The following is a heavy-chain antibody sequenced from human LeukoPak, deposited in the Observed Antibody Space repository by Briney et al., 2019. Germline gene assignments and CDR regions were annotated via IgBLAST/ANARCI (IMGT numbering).Heavy chain of an antibody. Sequence: APVKVSCKASGYTFTGWYMHWVRQAPGQELEWMGWIKPNSGGTDYAQKFQGRVTMTRDTSISTAYMELSRLTSDDTAVYYCARDAETLINWGSADYFDYWGQGTLVTVSS. CDR2: IKPNSGGT. CDR1: GYTFTGWY. V-gene: IGHV1-2*02. D-gene: IGHD7-27*01. J-gene: IGHJ4*02. CDR3: ARDAETLINWGSADYFDY.